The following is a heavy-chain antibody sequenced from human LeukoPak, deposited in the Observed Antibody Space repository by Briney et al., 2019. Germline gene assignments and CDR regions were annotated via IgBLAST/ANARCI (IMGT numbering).Heavy chain of an antibody. Sequence: GGSLRLSCAASGFTFSDYYMSWIRQAPGKGLEWVSYISSSGSTIYYADSVKGRFTISRDNAKNSLYLQMNSLRAEDTAVYYCARDGGAYYYDSSDYYYKESYYYYGMDVWGQGTTVTVSS. CDR1: GFTFSDYY. CDR2: ISSSGSTI. D-gene: IGHD3-22*01. CDR3: ARDGGAYYYDSSDYYYKESYYYYGMDV. J-gene: IGHJ6*02. V-gene: IGHV3-11*01.